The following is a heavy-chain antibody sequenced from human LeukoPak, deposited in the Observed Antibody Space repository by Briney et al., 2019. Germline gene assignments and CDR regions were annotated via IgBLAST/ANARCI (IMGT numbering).Heavy chain of an antibody. CDR1: GYTFIGQY. J-gene: IGHJ4*02. Sequence: ASVKVSCKASGYTFIGQYIHWVRQAPGQGPEGMGWINPNSGGTNYAQKFQGRVTMTRDTSISTAYMEVSSLRSDDTAVYYCARSYSYDSSGYYGAKWGQGTLVTVSS. D-gene: IGHD3-22*01. CDR3: ARSYSYDSSGYYGAK. V-gene: IGHV1-2*02. CDR2: INPNSGGT.